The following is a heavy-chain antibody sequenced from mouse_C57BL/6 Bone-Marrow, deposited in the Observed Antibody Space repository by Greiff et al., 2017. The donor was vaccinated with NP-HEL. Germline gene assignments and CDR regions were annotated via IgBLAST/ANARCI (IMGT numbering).Heavy chain of an antibody. J-gene: IGHJ3*01. CDR1: GYSITSGYY. CDR2: ISYDGSN. CDR3: ARDCNDGYEFGD. V-gene: IGHV3-6*01. D-gene: IGHD2-3*01. Sequence: ESGPGLVKPSPSLSLTCSVTGYSITSGYYWTWIRRFPGNKLDWMGYISYDGSNNYNPSLKNRLSITRYTSKNQLFLKLNSVTTEDTATYYCARDCNDGYEFGDWGQGTLVTVSA.